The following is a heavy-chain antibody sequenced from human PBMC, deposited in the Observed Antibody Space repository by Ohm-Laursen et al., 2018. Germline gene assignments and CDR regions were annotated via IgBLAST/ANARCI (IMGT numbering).Heavy chain of an antibody. D-gene: IGHD5-24*01. J-gene: IGHJ3*02. V-gene: IGHV1-69*04. Sequence: SSVKVSCKASGGTFSSYAISWVRQAPGQGLEWMGRIIPILGIANYAQKFQGRVTITADKSTSTAYMELSSLRSEDTAVYYCARAIEMATIPIEYAFDIWGQGTMVTVSS. CDR2: IIPILGIA. CDR1: GGTFSSYA. CDR3: ARAIEMATIPIEYAFDI.